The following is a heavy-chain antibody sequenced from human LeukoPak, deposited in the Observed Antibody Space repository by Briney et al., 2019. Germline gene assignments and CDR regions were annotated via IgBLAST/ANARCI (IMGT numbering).Heavy chain of an antibody. CDR3: ARPRLGATPFDAFDI. CDR2: IYYSGST. V-gene: IGHV4-39*07. D-gene: IGHD1-26*01. CDR1: GGSINSGNHY. J-gene: IGHJ3*02. Sequence: TSETLSLTCTVSGGSINSGNHYWGWIRQSPGKGLEWIGSIYYSGSTYFNPSLKSRVTISVDTSKNQFSLKLSSVTAADTAVYYCARPRLGATPFDAFDIWGQGTMVTVSS.